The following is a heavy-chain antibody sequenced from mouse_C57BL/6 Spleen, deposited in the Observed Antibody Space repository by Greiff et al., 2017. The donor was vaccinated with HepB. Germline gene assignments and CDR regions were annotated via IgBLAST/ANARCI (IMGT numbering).Heavy chain of an antibody. CDR1: GYTFTSYT. Sequence: VQLQQSGAELARPGASVKMSCKASGYTFTSYTMHWVKQRPGQGLEWIGYINPSSGYTKYNQKFKDKATLTADKSSSTAYMQLSSLTSEDSAVYYCARSNYDYDDYYCDYWGQGTTLTVSS. CDR3: ARSNYDYDDYYCDY. CDR2: INPSSGYT. V-gene: IGHV1-4*01. D-gene: IGHD2-4*01. J-gene: IGHJ2*01.